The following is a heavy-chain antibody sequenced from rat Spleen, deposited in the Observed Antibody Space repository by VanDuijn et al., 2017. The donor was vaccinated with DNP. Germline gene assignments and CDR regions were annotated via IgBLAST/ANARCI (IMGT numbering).Heavy chain of an antibody. J-gene: IGHJ2*01. D-gene: IGHD1-4*01. CDR3: ARHSPLRVWDY. CDR1: GFSFSDYN. CDR2: ISYDGGST. V-gene: IGHV5-22*01. Sequence: EVQLVESGGGVVQPGRSLILSCTASGFSFSDYNMAWVRQAPTKGLEWVAYISYDGGSTYYGDSVKGRFTISRDNAKSTLYLQMNSLRSEDMATYYCARHSPLRVWDYWGQGVMVTVSS.